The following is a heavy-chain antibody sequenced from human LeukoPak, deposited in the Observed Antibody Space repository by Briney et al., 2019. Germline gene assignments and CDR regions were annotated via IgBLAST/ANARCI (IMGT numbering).Heavy chain of an antibody. J-gene: IGHJ5*02. CDR3: ARDGSAGSYLNWFDP. V-gene: IGHV3-48*01. D-gene: IGHD3-10*01. CDR1: GFIFRSYS. Sequence: GGSLRLSCAGSGFIFRSYSMKWVRQAPGKGLEWMSYISSHSSTIYHADSVRGRFTISRDNDKNSVYLQMSSLRVEDTAVYYCARDGSAGSYLNWFDPWGQGTLVTVSS. CDR2: ISSHSSTI.